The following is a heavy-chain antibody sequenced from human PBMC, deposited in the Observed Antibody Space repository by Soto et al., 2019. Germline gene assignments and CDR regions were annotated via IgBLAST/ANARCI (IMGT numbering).Heavy chain of an antibody. Sequence: QVQLQQWGAGLLKPSETLSLTRAVHGWTFSGYYWSWVRQAPGKGLEWIGEINHNGGTNYNPSLESRITISVDTSRNQFSLRLNSVTAADTAVYYCARGDWSTRFQNWGRGTLVTVSS. CDR1: GWTFSGYY. D-gene: IGHD3-3*01. CDR3: ARGDWSTRFQN. V-gene: IGHV4-34*01. CDR2: INHNGGT. J-gene: IGHJ1*01.